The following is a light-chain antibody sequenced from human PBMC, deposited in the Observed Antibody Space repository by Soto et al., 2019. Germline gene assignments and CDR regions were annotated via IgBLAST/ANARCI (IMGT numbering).Light chain of an antibody. V-gene: IGLV2-8*01. CDR1: SSDVGAYNY. Sequence: QSALAQPPSASGSPGQSVTISCTGTSSDVGAYNYVSWYQQHPGKAPKLIIYDVSQRPSGVPDRFSGSKSGNTASLTVSGLQAEDEAVYYCNSFAGSAHVVFGGGTNLPVL. J-gene: IGLJ2*01. CDR2: DVS. CDR3: NSFAGSAHVV.